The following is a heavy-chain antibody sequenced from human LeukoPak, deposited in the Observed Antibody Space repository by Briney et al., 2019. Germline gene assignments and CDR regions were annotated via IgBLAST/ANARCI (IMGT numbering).Heavy chain of an antibody. CDR3: ARGVGSSSWSRHWFDP. J-gene: IGHJ5*02. Sequence: PAESLTLSCAASGFILSNHTISWDSPPPGKWREWVAYIKSDSATIYYGDSVKGRFTISRDNAKNSLYLQMNSLRAEDTAVYYCARGVGSSSWSRHWFDPWGQGTLVTVSS. CDR2: IKSDSATI. V-gene: IGHV3-48*04. CDR1: GFILSNHT. D-gene: IGHD6-13*01.